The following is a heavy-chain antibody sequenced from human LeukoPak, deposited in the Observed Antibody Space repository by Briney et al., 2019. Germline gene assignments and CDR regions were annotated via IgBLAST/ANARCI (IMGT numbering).Heavy chain of an antibody. CDR2: ISSSSGYI. Sequence: PGGSLRLSCAAAGFTFTGYAMNWVRQAPGKGLEWVPSISSSSGYIYYADSVKGRFTISRDNAKKSLYLQMSSLRAEDTAVYYCARVHCSSTSCYPYYMDVWGKGTTVTVSS. V-gene: IGHV3-21*01. CDR3: ARVHCSSTSCYPYYMDV. D-gene: IGHD2-2*01. CDR1: GFTFTGYA. J-gene: IGHJ6*03.